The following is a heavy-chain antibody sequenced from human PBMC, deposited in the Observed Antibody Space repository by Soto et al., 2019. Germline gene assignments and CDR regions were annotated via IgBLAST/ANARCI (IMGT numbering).Heavy chain of an antibody. CDR2: IIPIAGTP. Sequence: QVQLVQSGAEVKTPGSSVTVSCKASGDTSTPYAISWVRQAPGQGLEWLGGIIPIAGTPTYAQKFQGRVTISEDRSTSTTSMELTRLTSEDTAVYCCARGDCVSSSCHSLDSWGQGTPVTVSS. D-gene: IGHD2-21*01. J-gene: IGHJ4*02. CDR1: GDTSTPYA. V-gene: IGHV1-69*14. CDR3: ARGDCVSSSCHSLDS.